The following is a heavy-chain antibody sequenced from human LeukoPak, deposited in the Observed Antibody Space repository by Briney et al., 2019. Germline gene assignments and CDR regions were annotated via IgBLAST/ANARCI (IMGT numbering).Heavy chain of an antibody. CDR2: IYYSGST. CDR1: GYSISSGYY. J-gene: IGHJ2*01. D-gene: IGHD1-1*01. CDR3: ARLGTTGTNWYFDL. Sequence: SETLSLTCAVSGYSISSGYYWGWIRQPPGKGLEWIGSIYYSGSTYYNPSLKSRLTISVDTSKNQFSLKLSSVTAADTAVYYCARLGTTGTNWYFDLWGRGTLVTVSS. V-gene: IGHV4-38-2*01.